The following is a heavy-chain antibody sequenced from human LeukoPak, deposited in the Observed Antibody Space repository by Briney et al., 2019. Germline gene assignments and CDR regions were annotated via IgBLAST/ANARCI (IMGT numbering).Heavy chain of an antibody. CDR3: ARARAYDVLTEVGFYYHGVDL. Sequence: PSETLSLTCTVSGDSISSGAYYWPWIRQHPERGLEWIGYIFKSGKTYYNPSLKSRVVISIDTSNNRFSLELSSVTAADRAVYFCARARAYDVLTEVGFYYHGVDLWGRGTTVTV. CDR2: IFKSGKT. V-gene: IGHV4-31*03. J-gene: IGHJ6*02. CDR1: GDSISSGAYY. D-gene: IGHD3-9*01.